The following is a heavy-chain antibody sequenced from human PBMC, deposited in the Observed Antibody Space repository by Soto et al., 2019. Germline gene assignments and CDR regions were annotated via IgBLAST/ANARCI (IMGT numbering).Heavy chain of an antibody. D-gene: IGHD3-10*02. V-gene: IGHV3-48*03. Sequence: EAQLVGSGGKVVQPGGSVSLSCVASGFPFSTSDMNWVRQPPGKGLEWISHISYSGRDIRYADSVKGRFTISRDNVNNSLHLHMTSLRVEDTGLYYCARAVVSAYREYVSDWSAPWGQGTPVTVSS. CDR1: GFPFSTSD. J-gene: IGHJ5*02. CDR2: ISYSGRDI. CDR3: ARAVVSAYREYVSDWSAP.